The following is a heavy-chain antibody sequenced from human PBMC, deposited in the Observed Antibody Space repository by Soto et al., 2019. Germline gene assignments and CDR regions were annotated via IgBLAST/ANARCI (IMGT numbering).Heavy chain of an antibody. J-gene: IGHJ4*02. CDR1: GYTFTSYY. CDR3: AREPEYYDSSGYYVSFES. Sequence: QVQLVQSGAEVKKPGASVKVSCKASGYTFTSYYMHWVRQAPGQGLEWMGIINHSGGSTSYAQKFQGRVTMSRDTSTSTVDMEVSSLIYEDTAVYYCAREPEYYDSSGYYVSFESWGQGTLVTVSS. CDR2: INHSGGST. D-gene: IGHD3-22*01. V-gene: IGHV1-46*01.